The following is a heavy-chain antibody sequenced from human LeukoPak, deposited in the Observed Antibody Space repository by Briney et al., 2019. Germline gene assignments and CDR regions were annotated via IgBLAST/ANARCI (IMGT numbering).Heavy chain of an antibody. CDR3: ARHRGYYSSSYDY. CDR1: GGSISSSSYY. J-gene: IGHJ4*02. CDR2: IYYSGST. Sequence: PSETLSLTCTVSGGSISSSSYYWGWIRQPPGKGLEWIGSIYYSGSTYYNPSLKSRVTISVDTSKNQFSLKLSSVTAADTAVYYCARHRGYYSSSYDYWGQGTLVTVSS. V-gene: IGHV4-39*01. D-gene: IGHD6-13*01.